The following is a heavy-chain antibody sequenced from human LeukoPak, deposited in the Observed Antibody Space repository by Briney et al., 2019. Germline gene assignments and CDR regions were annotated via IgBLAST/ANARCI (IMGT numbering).Heavy chain of an antibody. CDR2: ISYDGSNK. CDR1: GFTFSSYG. CDR3: AKDEWFGVPPVIDY. Sequence: PGGSLRLSCAASGFTFSSYGMHWVRQAPGKGLEWVAVISYDGSNKYYADSVKGRFTISRDNSKNTLYLQMNSLRAEDTAVYYCAKDEWFGVPPVIDYWGQGTLVTVSS. V-gene: IGHV3-30*18. D-gene: IGHD3-10*01. J-gene: IGHJ4*02.